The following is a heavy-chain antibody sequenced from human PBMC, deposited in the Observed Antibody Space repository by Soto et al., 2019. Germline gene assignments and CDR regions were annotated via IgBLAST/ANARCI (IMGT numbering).Heavy chain of an antibody. CDR2: IYYSGST. CDR3: ARGGWKLFDY. V-gene: IGHV4-59*01. CDR1: GGSISSYY. Sequence: SEPLSLTCTVSGGSISSYYWSWIRQPPGKGLEWIGYIYYSGSTNYNPSLKSRVTISVDTSKNQFSLKLRSVTAADTAVYYCARGGWKLFDYWGQGTLVTVSS. D-gene: IGHD6-19*01. J-gene: IGHJ4*02.